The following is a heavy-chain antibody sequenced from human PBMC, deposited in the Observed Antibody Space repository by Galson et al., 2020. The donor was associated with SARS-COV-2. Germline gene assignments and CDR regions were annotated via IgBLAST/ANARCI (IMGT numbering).Heavy chain of an antibody. CDR2: IDAAGNP. CDR3: LREGDTIYPDY. CDR1: GFTVGSRW. Sequence: GGSLRLSCAASGFTVGSRWINWVRRAPGTGMEWVSLIDAAGNPFYADSIKGRFTISRDNSRNIVFLQMTSLRAVDTAVYYCLREGDTIYPDYWGPGTLVTVAS. D-gene: IGHD3-10*01. V-gene: IGHV3-53*01. J-gene: IGHJ4*02.